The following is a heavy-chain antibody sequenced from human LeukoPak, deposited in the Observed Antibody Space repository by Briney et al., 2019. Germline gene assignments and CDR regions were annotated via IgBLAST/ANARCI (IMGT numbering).Heavy chain of an antibody. Sequence: GGSLRLSCAASGFTFSSYWMSWVRQAPGKGLEWVANIKQDGSEKYYVDSVKGRFTISRDNAKNSLYLQMNSLRAEDTAVYYCAREDGSGWYGVFHYYYYYMDVWGKGTTVTASS. J-gene: IGHJ6*03. D-gene: IGHD6-19*01. CDR2: IKQDGSEK. CDR3: AREDGSGWYGVFHYYYYYMDV. CDR1: GFTFSSYW. V-gene: IGHV3-7*01.